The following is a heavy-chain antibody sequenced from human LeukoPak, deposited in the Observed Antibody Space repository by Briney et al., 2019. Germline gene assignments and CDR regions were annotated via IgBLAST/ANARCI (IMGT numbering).Heavy chain of an antibody. V-gene: IGHV3-23*01. CDR2: ISGSGGST. Sequence: GGSLSLSCEASGFTFSSYAMSWVRKAPGKGLEWVSAISGSGGSTYYADSVKGRFTISRDNSKNTLYLQMNSLRAEDTAVYYCAKDGLGDSSGYLNWFDPWGQGTLVTVSS. CDR1: GFTFSSYA. D-gene: IGHD3-22*01. CDR3: AKDGLGDSSGYLNWFDP. J-gene: IGHJ5*02.